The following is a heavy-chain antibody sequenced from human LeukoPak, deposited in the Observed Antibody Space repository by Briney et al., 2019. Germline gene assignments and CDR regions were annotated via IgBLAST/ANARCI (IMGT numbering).Heavy chain of an antibody. V-gene: IGHV1-2*02. J-gene: IGHJ4*02. CDR3: ARDTIMLRGVPRGLGY. D-gene: IGHD3-10*01. CDR2: INPNSGGT. CDR1: GYTFTGYY. Sequence: ASVKVSCKTSGYTFTGYYMHWVRQAPGQGLEWMEWINPNSGGTNYAQKFQGRVTMTRDTSVTTAYMELSSLRFDDTAVYYCARDTIMLRGVPRGLGYWGQGTLVTVSS.